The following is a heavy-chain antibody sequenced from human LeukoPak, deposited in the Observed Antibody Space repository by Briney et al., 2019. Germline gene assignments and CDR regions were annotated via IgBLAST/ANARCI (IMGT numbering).Heavy chain of an antibody. D-gene: IGHD5-18*01. CDR3: AKGNRRGYRNHDAFPI. V-gene: IGHV1-8*01. CDR2: MNPNSGNT. CDR1: GYTFTSYD. J-gene: IGHJ3*02. Sequence: ASVKVSCKASGYTFTSYDINWVRQATGQGLEWMGWMNPNSGNTGYAQKFQGRVTMTRNNSISTAYMALSSLRSEDTAVYYCAKGNRRGYRNHDAFPIWGQGTMVTVSS.